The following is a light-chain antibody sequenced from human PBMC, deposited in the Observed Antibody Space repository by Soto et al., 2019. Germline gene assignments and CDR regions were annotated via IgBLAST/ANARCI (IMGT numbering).Light chain of an antibody. J-gene: IGLJ1*01. Sequence: QSVLTQPRSVSGSPGQSVTISCTGTSSDVGGYNYVSWYQQHPVKAPKLMIYDLSKRPSGVPYRFSGSKSANTASVTISGLKAEDEADYYYCSYAGSYTFYVFGTGTKVTVL. CDR2: DLS. CDR1: SSDVGGYNY. V-gene: IGLV2-11*01. CDR3: CSYAGSYTFYV.